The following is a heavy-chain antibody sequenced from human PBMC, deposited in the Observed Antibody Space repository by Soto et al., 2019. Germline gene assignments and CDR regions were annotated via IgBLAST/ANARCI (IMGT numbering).Heavy chain of an antibody. CDR1: GYTFTSYG. J-gene: IGHJ3*02. CDR2: ISAYNGNT. V-gene: IGHV1-18*01. D-gene: IGHD3-9*01. Sequence: ASVKVSCKASGYTFTSYGISWVRQAPGQGLEWMGWISAYNGNTNYAQKLKGRVTMTTDTSTSTAYMELRSLRSDDTAEYYYAKRGPVILTVYYKFPQPAVNVFDIWGQGTMVTVSS. CDR3: AKRGPVILTVYYKFPQPAVNVFDI.